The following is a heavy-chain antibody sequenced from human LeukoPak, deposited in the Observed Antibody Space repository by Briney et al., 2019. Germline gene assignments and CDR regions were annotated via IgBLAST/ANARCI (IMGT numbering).Heavy chain of an antibody. CDR1: GGTFSSYG. J-gene: IGHJ3*02. Sequence: SVKVYCKASGGTFSSYGISWVRQAPGQGLEWMGGIIPIFGTANYAQKFQDRVTITADESTSTAYMELSSLRSEDTAVYYCAREGFGGAFDIWGQGTMVTVSS. CDR3: AREGFGGAFDI. CDR2: IIPIFGTA. V-gene: IGHV1-69*13. D-gene: IGHD2-15*01.